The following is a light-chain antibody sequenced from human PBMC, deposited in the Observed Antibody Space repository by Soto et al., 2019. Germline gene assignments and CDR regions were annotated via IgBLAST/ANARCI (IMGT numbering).Light chain of an antibody. V-gene: IGKV3-11*01. CDR2: DAS. J-gene: IGKJ4*01. CDR1: QNVNRY. Sequence: ETVLTQSPATLSLSPGERATLSCRASQNVNRYVAWYQQKPGQAPRLLIYDASTRAAGVPARFSGSGSGTDFTLSISSLEPEDFAVSYCQEHNCVGGGTKVEIK. CDR3: QEHNC.